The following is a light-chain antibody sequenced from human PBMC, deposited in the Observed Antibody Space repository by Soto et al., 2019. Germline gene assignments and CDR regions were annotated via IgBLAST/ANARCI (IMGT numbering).Light chain of an antibody. CDR3: SSYTSTNTHV. CDR1: SSDVGGYKY. V-gene: IGLV2-14*03. CDR2: DVD. Sequence: QSALTQTASVSVSPGQSITISCTGTSSDVGGYKYVSWFQQHPGKAPKLMIYDVDNRPSGVSNRFSGSKSGNTASLTISGLQAEYEAYYYWSSYTSTNTHVFGTGTKVTVL. J-gene: IGLJ1*01.